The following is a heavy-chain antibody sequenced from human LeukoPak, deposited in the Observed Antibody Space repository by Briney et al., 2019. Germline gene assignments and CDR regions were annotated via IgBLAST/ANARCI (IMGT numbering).Heavy chain of an antibody. CDR2: IYTGGST. CDR3: ARGSMVFDY. D-gene: IGHD3-10*01. CDR1: GGSISSGSYY. Sequence: SETLSLTCTVSGGSISSGSYYWSWIRQPAGKGLEWIGRIYTGGSTNYNPSLKSRVTISVDTSKNQFSLKLSSVTAADTAVYYCARGSMVFDYWGQGTLVTVSS. J-gene: IGHJ4*02. V-gene: IGHV4-61*02.